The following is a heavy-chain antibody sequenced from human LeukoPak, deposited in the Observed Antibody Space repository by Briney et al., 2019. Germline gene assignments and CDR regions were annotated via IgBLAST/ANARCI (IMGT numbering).Heavy chain of an antibody. D-gene: IGHD3-10*01. CDR2: ISGSGGST. CDR1: GFTFSSYA. Sequence: GGSLRLSCAASGFTFSSYAMSWVRQAPGKGLEWVSAISGSGGSTYYADSVKGRFTISRDNSKNTLYLQMNSLRAEDTAVYYCAKEYEGWFGELDYYFDYWGQGTLATVSS. CDR3: AKEYEGWFGELDYYFDY. V-gene: IGHV3-23*01. J-gene: IGHJ4*02.